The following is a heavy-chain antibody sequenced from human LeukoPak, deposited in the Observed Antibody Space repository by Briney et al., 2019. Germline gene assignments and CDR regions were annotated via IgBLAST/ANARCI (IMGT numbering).Heavy chain of an antibody. CDR2: IKQDGSEK. V-gene: IGHV3-7*01. Sequence: GGSLRLSCAASGFTFSNYWMNWVRQAPGRGLEWVAIIKQDGSEKLYVDSVEGRFTISRDNAKNSLYLQMNSLRAEDTAVYYCARDDCSSISCYHNWFDPWGQGTLVTVSS. J-gene: IGHJ5*02. CDR1: GFTFSNYW. CDR3: ARDDCSSISCYHNWFDP. D-gene: IGHD2-2*01.